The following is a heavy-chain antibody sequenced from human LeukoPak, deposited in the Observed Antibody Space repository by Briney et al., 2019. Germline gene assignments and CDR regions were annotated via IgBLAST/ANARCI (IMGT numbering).Heavy chain of an antibody. J-gene: IGHJ6*03. CDR3: ARDSSPAALPYMDA. CDR2: IDGSGNT. V-gene: IGHV4-59*01. Sequence: PSETLSLTCLVSGGSMKRSYWTWIRQAPGKGLEWIGNIDGSGNTNYSPSLKSRVTISLDTSKNQFSLRVTSVTAADRGLYFCARDSSPAALPYMDAWGKGTTVTVSS. D-gene: IGHD2-2*01. CDR1: GGSMKRSY.